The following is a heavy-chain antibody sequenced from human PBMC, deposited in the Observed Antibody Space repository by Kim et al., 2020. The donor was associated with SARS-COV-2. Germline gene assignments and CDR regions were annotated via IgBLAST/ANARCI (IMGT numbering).Heavy chain of an antibody. CDR3: ARDPYYFDY. CDR2: ISSSSSYT. CDR1: GFTFSDYY. V-gene: IGHV3-11*06. J-gene: IGHJ4*02. Sequence: GGSLRLSCAASGFTFSDYYMSWIRQAPGKGLEWVSYISSSSSYTKYADSVKGRFTISRDNAKNSLYLQMNSLRAEDTAVYYCARDPYYFDYWGQGTLVTVSS.